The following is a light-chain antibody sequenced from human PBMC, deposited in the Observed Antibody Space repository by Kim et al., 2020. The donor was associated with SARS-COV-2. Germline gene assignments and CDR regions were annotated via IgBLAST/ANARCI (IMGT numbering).Light chain of an antibody. CDR2: QDH. J-gene: IGLJ2*01. CDR1: SGSIARNY. CDR3: QSYESGYVV. Sequence: NFMLTQPHSVSESPGKTVTISYTRSSGSIARNYVHWYQQRPGSVPTAVIIQDHQRPSGVPDRFSASVDSSSNSASLTISGLRTEDEAEYYCQSYESGYVVFGGGTQLTVL. V-gene: IGLV6-57*03.